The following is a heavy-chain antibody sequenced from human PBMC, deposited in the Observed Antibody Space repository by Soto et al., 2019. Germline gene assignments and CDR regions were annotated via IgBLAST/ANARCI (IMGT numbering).Heavy chain of an antibody. CDR3: AREFPYPRDIVVVPAAMSWFDP. Sequence: GASVKVSCKASGYTFTSYGISWVRQAPGQGLEWMGWISAYNGNTNYAQKLQGRVTMTTDTSTSTAYMELRSLRSDDTAVYYCAREFPYPRDIVVVPAAMSWFDPWGQGTLVTVSS. J-gene: IGHJ5*02. CDR2: ISAYNGNT. V-gene: IGHV1-18*01. D-gene: IGHD2-2*01. CDR1: GYTFTSYG.